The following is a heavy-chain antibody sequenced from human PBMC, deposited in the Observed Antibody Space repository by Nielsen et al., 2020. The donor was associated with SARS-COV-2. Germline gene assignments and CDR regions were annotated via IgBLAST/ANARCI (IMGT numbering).Heavy chain of an antibody. Sequence: ASVKVSCKASGYTFTSYYMHWVRQAPGQGLEWMGIINPSGGSTSYAQKFQGRVTMTRDTSTSTVYMELSSLRSEDTAVYYCARRQWLVPTHDAFDIWGQGTMVTVSS. V-gene: IGHV1-46*01. CDR1: GYTFTSYY. CDR3: ARRQWLVPTHDAFDI. CDR2: INPSGGST. J-gene: IGHJ3*02. D-gene: IGHD6-19*01.